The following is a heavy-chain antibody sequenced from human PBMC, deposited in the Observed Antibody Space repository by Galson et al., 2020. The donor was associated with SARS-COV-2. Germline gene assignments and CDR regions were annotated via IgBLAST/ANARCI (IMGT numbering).Heavy chain of an antibody. J-gene: IGHJ6*02. CDR1: GFTFSSYA. Sequence: GESLMISCAASGFTFSSYAMTWVRQAPGKGLEWVSSISGTGGTTYYADSVKGRFTISRDNSKNTLYLQMNSLRAGDTAVYYCAKAGGIALGSDLMFTYYGRAVWGQGT. CDR3: AKAGGIALGSDLMFTYYGRAV. D-gene: IGHD6-19*01. CDR2: ISGTGGTT. V-gene: IGHV3-23*01.